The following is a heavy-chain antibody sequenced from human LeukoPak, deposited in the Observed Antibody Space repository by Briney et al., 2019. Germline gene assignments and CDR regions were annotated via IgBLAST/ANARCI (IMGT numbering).Heavy chain of an antibody. CDR3: ARGQFYYDSTGWMV. CDR2: IYHSGST. V-gene: IGHV4-30-2*01. Sequence: SETLSLTCTVSGGSISSGGYYWSWIRQPPGKGLEWIGYIYHSGSTYYNPSLKSRVTISVDRSKNQFSLKLSSVTAADTAVYYCARGQFYYDSTGWMVWGQGTLVTVSS. J-gene: IGHJ4*02. CDR1: GGSISSGGYY. D-gene: IGHD3-22*01.